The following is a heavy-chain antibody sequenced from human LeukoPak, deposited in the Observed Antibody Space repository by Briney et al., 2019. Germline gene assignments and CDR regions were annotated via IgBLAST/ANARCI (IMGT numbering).Heavy chain of an antibody. D-gene: IGHD2/OR15-2a*01. CDR1: GFTFSTYS. Sequence: GGSLRLACAASGFTFSTYSMNWVRQAPGKGLEWVSYISASSSTIYFADSVKGRFTISRDNAKNSLYLQMNSLRDEDTAVYYCARDRYFNFDYWGQGTLVTVSS. V-gene: IGHV3-48*02. CDR3: ARDRYFNFDY. CDR2: ISASSSTI. J-gene: IGHJ4*02.